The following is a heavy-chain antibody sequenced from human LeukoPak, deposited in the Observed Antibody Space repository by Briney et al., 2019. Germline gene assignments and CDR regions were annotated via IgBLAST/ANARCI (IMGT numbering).Heavy chain of an antibody. Sequence: GASVKVSCKASGYTFTSYDINWVRQATGQGLEWMGWMNPNSGNTGYAQKFQGRVTMTRNTSISTAYMELRGLRSEDTAVYYCARGPGGILVSLSTLEREYYFDYWGQGTLVTVSS. D-gene: IGHD1-1*01. CDR3: ARGPGGILVSLSTLEREYYFDY. V-gene: IGHV1-8*02. CDR2: MNPNSGNT. J-gene: IGHJ4*02. CDR1: GYTFTSYD.